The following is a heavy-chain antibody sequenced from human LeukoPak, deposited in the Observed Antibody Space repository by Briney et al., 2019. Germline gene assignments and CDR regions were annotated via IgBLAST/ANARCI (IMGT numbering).Heavy chain of an antibody. CDR1: GYTFTSYG. CDR2: ISAYNGNT. V-gene: IGHV1-18*01. CDR3: ARQSSPHVDTAMLWVTY. J-gene: IGHJ4*02. D-gene: IGHD5-18*01. Sequence: ASVKVSCKASGYTFTSYGISWVRQAPGQGLEWMGWISAYNGNTNYAQKLQGRVTMTTDTSTSTAYMELRSLRSDDTAVYYCARQSSPHVDTAMLWVTYWGQGTLVTVSS.